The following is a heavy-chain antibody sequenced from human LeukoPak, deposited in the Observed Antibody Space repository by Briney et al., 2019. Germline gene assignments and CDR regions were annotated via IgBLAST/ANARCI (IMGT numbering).Heavy chain of an antibody. CDR1: GFTFSNYD. Sequence: GGSLRLSCAASGFTFSNYDMNWARQAPGKGLEWVSYISSSPTTIFYADSVKGRFTISRDSAKKSLFLQMNSLRAEDTAVYYCGRDIGDSGSSGWGQGTMVTVSS. D-gene: IGHD6-19*01. CDR2: ISSSPTTI. CDR3: GRDIGDSGSSG. V-gene: IGHV3-48*03. J-gene: IGHJ3*01.